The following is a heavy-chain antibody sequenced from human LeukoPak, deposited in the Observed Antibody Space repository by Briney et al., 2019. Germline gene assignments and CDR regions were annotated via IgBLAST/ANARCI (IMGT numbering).Heavy chain of an antibody. CDR2: IYPGDSDT. Sequence: GESLKISCQGSGYSFSTYWIAWVRQMPGKGLELMGIIYPGDSDTRYSPSFQGQVTISADKSISTAYLQWSSPKVSDSAMYYCARHGVTGSSSSPNDYWGQGTLVTVSS. J-gene: IGHJ4*02. D-gene: IGHD6-6*01. CDR3: ARHGVTGSSSSPNDY. CDR1: GYSFSTYW. V-gene: IGHV5-51*01.